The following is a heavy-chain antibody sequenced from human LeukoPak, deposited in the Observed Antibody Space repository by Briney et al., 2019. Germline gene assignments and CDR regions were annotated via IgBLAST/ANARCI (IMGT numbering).Heavy chain of an antibody. CDR1: GFTFSSYA. D-gene: IGHD3-10*01. J-gene: IGHJ4*02. CDR2: ISGSGGST. CDR3: AKDLYGSGIIDY. V-gene: IGHV3-23*01. Sequence: PGGSLRLSCAASGFTFSSYAMSWVRQAPGKGLEWVSAISGSGGSTYYADSVKDRFTISRDNSKNTLYLQMNSLRAEDTAVYYCAKDLYGSGIIDYWGQGTLVTVSS.